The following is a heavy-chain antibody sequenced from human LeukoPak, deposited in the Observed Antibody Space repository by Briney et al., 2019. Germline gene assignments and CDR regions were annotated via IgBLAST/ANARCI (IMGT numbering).Heavy chain of an antibody. CDR3: TRDRGGDYEDY. CDR1: GFTFSEHY. J-gene: IGHJ4*02. CDR2: IRNKANTYTA. Sequence: PGGSLRLSCAASGFTFSEHYMDWVRQAPGKGLEWVGRIRNKANTYTAESAASVKGRFIMSRDDSKNSLYLQMNSLKTEDTAVYYCTRDRGGDYEDYWGQGTLVTVSS. V-gene: IGHV3-72*01. D-gene: IGHD4-17*01.